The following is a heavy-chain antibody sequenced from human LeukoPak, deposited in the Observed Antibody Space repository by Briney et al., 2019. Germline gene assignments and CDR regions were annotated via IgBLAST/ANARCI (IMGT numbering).Heavy chain of an antibody. CDR3: ARAYGSGNNIDY. Sequence: GGSLRLSCAASGFTFDDYGMSWGRQAPGKGLEWVSGINWNVGSTGYADSVKGRVTISRDNAKNSLHLQINSLRAEDTAVYYCARAYGSGNNIDYWGQGPLVTVSS. D-gene: IGHD3-10*01. J-gene: IGHJ4*02. CDR2: INWNVGST. CDR1: GFTFDDYG. V-gene: IGHV3-20*04.